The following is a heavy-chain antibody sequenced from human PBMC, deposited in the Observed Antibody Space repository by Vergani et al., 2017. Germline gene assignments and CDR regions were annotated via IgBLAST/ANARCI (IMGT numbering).Heavy chain of an antibody. D-gene: IGHD6-6*01. CDR3: VKDIAASGNYWYFDL. CDR2: INWNSDSI. J-gene: IGHJ2*01. V-gene: IGHV3-9*01. CDR1: GFTFDDYA. Sequence: EVQLVESGGGLVQPGRSLRLSCAASGFTFDDYAMHWVRQAPGKGLEWVAGINWNSDSIAYADSVQGRFTISRDKAKNSLCLQMNSLRAEDTALYFCVKDIAASGNYWYFDLWGRGTLVTVSS.